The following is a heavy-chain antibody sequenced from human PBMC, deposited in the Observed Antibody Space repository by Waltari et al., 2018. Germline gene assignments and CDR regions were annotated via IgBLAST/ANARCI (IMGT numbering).Heavy chain of an antibody. Sequence: EVQLVESGGGLVQPGRSLRLSCAASGFTFDDYAMHWVRQAPGKGLEWVSGMSWNSGSIGYADSVKGRFTISRDNAKNSLYLQMNSLRAEDTALYYCAKSCRQWLVRCYFDLWGRGTLVTVSS. CDR1: GFTFDDYA. CDR2: MSWNSGSI. V-gene: IGHV3-9*01. CDR3: AKSCRQWLVRCYFDL. D-gene: IGHD6-19*01. J-gene: IGHJ2*01.